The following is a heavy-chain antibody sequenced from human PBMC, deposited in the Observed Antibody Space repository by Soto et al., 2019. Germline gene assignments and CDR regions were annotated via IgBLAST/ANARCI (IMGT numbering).Heavy chain of an antibody. J-gene: IGHJ4*02. D-gene: IGHD5-12*01. CDR3: GRLLRDGGYANDY. CDR1: GASISPYY. CDR2: VYYSGTT. Sequence: QVQLQESGPGLVKPSETLSLTCTVSGASISPYYWSWIRQPPGKGLEWIGYVYYSGTTNCNPSLTRRVTISVDTSKNQCSLTLSSVTAADTAVYYCGRLLRDGGYANDYWGQGTLVTVSS. V-gene: IGHV4-59*01.